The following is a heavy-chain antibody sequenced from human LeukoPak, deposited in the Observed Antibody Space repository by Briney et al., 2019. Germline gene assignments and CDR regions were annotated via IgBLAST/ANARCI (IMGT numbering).Heavy chain of an antibody. CDR1: GFTFSSYG. CDR2: ISYDGSNK. V-gene: IGHV3-30*03. J-gene: IGHJ4*02. CDR3: ARWGVNAGLDC. D-gene: IGHD3-10*01. Sequence: GGSLRLSCAASGFTFSSYGMHWVRQAPGKGLEWVAVISYDGSNKYYADSVKGRFTISRDNSKNTLYLQMNSLRAEDTAVYYCARWGVNAGLDCWGQGTLVTVSS.